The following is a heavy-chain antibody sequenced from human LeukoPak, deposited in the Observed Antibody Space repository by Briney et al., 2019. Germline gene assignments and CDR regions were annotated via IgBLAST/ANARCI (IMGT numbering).Heavy chain of an antibody. J-gene: IGHJ4*02. CDR2: IIPIYGRA. CDR3: AAGGAYEFRDDY. CDR1: GGSFTSYG. Sequence: GASVKVSCKASGGSFTSYGISWVRQAPGQGLEWMGKIIPIYGRANYGQKFQGRVTITADELTTTSYTELSSLTAEDMAVYYCAAGGAYEFRDDYWGQGTLVTVSS. D-gene: IGHD3-3*01. V-gene: IGHV1-69*15.